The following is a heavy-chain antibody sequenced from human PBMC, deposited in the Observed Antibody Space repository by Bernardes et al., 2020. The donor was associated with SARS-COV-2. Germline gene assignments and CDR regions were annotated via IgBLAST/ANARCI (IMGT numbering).Heavy chain of an antibody. D-gene: IGHD1-26*01. CDR3: AKDLGLELPDSYYYYGMDV. J-gene: IGHJ6*02. CDR2: ISYDGNNK. Sequence: GGSLRLSCAASGFIFSNYGMHWVRQAPGKGLEWVAVISYDGNNKYYVDSVKGRFTISRDNSKNALYLQMNSLRAEDTAVYYCAKDLGLELPDSYYYYGMDVWGQGTTVTVSS. CDR1: GFIFSNYG. V-gene: IGHV3-30*18.